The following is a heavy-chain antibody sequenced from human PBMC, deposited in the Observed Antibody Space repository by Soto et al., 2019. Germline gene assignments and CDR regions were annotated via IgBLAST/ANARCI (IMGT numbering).Heavy chain of an antibody. CDR3: ERPSDHECFNALCDPLAY. V-gene: IGHV1-46*01. J-gene: IGHJ4*02. Sequence: ASVKFSFKASGYTFTSYYMHWVRQAPGQGLEWMGIINPSGGSTNYAQKLQGRVAMTRDTSTSTVYMELTSLRSEDTAVYYCERPSDHECFNALCDPLAYWSQRTLVPVSS. D-gene: IGHD2-21*01. CDR2: INPSGGST. CDR1: GYTFTSYY.